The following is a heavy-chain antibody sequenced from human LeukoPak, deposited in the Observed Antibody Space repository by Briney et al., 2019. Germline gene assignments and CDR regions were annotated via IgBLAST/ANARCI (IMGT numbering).Heavy chain of an antibody. D-gene: IGHD3-22*01. Sequence: GGSLRLSCVASGFTFSNYAMHWVRQAPGKGLEWVAIISSDGNNKNYADSVKGRFTISRDNAKNSLYLQMNSLRAEDTAVYYCARDRGVYDRGSFDYWGQGTLVTVSS. V-gene: IGHV3-30*04. CDR3: ARDRGVYDRGSFDY. CDR1: GFTFSNYA. CDR2: ISSDGNNK. J-gene: IGHJ4*02.